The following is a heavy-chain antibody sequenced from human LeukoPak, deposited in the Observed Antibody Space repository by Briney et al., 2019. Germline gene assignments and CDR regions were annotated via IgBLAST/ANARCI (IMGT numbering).Heavy chain of an antibody. CDR2: IRASGGST. D-gene: IGHD3-22*01. Sequence: GGPLTLSCGASGLPFRSYAMSGARQAPEKAREGVSAIRASGGSTYHADSARGRFTISRDNSKNTVNLQMNSLRGEDTPVYYCVKVGGSGYYPDIWGQGTMVTVSS. CDR1: GLPFRSYA. CDR3: VKVGGSGYYPDI. V-gene: IGHV3-23*01. J-gene: IGHJ3*02.